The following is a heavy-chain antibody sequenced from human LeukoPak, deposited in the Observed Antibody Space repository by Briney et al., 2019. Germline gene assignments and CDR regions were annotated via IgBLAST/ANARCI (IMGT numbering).Heavy chain of an antibody. CDR1: GYTFTGYY. D-gene: IGHD3-22*01. CDR2: INPNSGGT. J-gene: IGHJ4*02. V-gene: IGHV1-2*02. Sequence: ASVKVSCKASGYTFTGYYMHWVRQAPGQGLEWMGWINPNSGGTNYAQKFQGRVTMTRDTSISTAYMELSRLRSDDTAVYYCARETGLDYYDSSGYYLLDYWGQGTLVTVSS. CDR3: ARETGLDYYDSSGYYLLDY.